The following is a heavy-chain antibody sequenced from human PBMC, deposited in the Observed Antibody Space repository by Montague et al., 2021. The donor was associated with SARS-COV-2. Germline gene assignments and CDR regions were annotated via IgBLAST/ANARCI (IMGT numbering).Heavy chain of an antibody. CDR3: AKHAYYFDSRGYNYTYAFNV. Sequence: SETLSLTCTVSGGSMNSYYWCWIRQPTAKRLEWNGYSYYSRSTKYNPSFKSRVAISVDTSKNNFSLHLTSVTAADTAVYYCAKHAYYFDSRGYNYTYAFNVWGQGTMVTVSS. CDR2: SYYSRST. V-gene: IGHV4-59*12. D-gene: IGHD3-22*01. CDR1: GGSMNSYY. J-gene: IGHJ3*01.